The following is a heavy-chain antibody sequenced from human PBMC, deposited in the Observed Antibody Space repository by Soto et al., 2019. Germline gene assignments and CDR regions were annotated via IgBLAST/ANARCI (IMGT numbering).Heavy chain of an antibody. CDR3: TKRVPYYFDV. CDR2: IRTNSDNT. J-gene: IGHJ4*02. CDR1: GFTFSTYG. Sequence: PGGSLRLSCVASGFTFSTYGMSWVRQAPGKGLEWVSSIRTNSDNTYYADSVKGRFTISRDNPKNTLYLQMNSLRVEDTAVYYCTKRVPYYFDVWGQGTLVTVSS. V-gene: IGHV3-23*01.